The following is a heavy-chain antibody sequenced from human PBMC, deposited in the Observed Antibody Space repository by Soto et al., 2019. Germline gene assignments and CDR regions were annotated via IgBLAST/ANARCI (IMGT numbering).Heavy chain of an antibody. CDR3: AHAATRYYYYGMDV. Sequence: FLMNRVPSSSVSGGSYYWSWIRQPPGKGLEWIGYIYYSGSTNYNPSLKSRVTISVDTSKNQFSLKLSSVTAADTAVYYCAHAATRYYYYGMDVWGQGTTVTVPS. CDR2: IYYSGST. CDR1: SSSVSGGSYY. V-gene: IGHV4-61*01. D-gene: IGHD2-15*01. J-gene: IGHJ6*02.